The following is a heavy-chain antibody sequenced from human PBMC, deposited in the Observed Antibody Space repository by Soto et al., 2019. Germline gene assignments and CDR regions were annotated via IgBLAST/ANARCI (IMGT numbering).Heavy chain of an antibody. J-gene: IGHJ4*02. CDR3: ARNIAVAGTRGFDY. D-gene: IGHD6-19*01. CDR1: GASVSETYW. V-gene: IGHV4-4*02. CDR2: ISHRGTP. Sequence: QVHLQESGPGLVEPSETLSLTCAVSGASVSETYWWSWVRQAPGKGLEWIGEISHRGTPHYNTSLWSRVTMSTDTSRNQISLTLMSVTAADSASYYCARNIAVAGTRGFDYWGQGTLVTVSS.